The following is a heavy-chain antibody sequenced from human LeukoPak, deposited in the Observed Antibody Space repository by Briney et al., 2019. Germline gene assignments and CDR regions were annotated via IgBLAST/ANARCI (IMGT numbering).Heavy chain of an antibody. V-gene: IGHV3-23*01. Sequence: GGSLRLSCAASGFTFSNRGMNWVRQAPGKGLEWVSGISPSGDITYYADSVKGRFTISRDNSKNTVYLQVISLTAEDTAVYYCAKDDAWLRFGEWSQGTLVTVSS. D-gene: IGHD3-10*01. J-gene: IGHJ4*02. CDR2: ISPSGDIT. CDR3: AKDDAWLRFGE. CDR1: GFTFSNRG.